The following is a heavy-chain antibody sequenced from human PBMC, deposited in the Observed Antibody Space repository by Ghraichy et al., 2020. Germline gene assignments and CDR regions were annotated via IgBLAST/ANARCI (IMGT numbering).Heavy chain of an antibody. CDR1: GFAFDDYG. CDR3: ARVRSTTVTPKYYFDY. D-gene: IGHD4-17*01. V-gene: IGHV3-20*01. CDR2: INWNGGST. J-gene: IGHJ4*02. Sequence: GGSLRLSCAASGFAFDDYGMSWVRQAPGKGLEWVSGINWNGGSTGYADSVKGRFTISRDNAKNSLYLQMNSLRAEDTALYHCARVRSTTVTPKYYFDYWGQGTLVTVSS.